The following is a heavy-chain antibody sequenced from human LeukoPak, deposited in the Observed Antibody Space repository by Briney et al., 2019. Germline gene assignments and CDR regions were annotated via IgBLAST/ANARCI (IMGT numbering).Heavy chain of an antibody. CDR1: GGSISNFY. CDR2: IYTSGST. J-gene: IGHJ4*02. V-gene: IGHV4-4*07. Sequence: PSETLSLTCTVSGGSISNFYWSWIRQPAGKGLEWIGRIYTSGSTNYNPSLKSRVIMSVDTSKSHFSLKLSSVTAADTAVYYCARVLGWAAFDYWGQGTLITVSS. D-gene: IGHD2-15*01. CDR3: ARVLGWAAFDY.